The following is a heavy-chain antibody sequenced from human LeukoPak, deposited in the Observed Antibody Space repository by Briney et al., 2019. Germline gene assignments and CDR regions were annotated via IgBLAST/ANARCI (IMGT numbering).Heavy chain of an antibody. CDR2: IKQDGSEK. J-gene: IGHJ6*03. Sequence: PGGSLRLSCVVSGFTFSRYWMSWVRQAPGQGLEWAANIKQDGSEKYYVDSVKGRFTVSRDNVKNSLYLQMNSLRAEDTAVYYCAREGGSYLGYYYYMDVWGKGTTVTVSS. V-gene: IGHV3-7*01. CDR1: GFTFSRYW. D-gene: IGHD1-26*01. CDR3: AREGGSYLGYYYYMDV.